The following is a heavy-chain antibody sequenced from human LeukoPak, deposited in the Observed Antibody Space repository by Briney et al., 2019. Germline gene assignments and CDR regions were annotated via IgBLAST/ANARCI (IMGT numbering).Heavy chain of an antibody. CDR2: IYPNDSKT. Sequence: GESLKISCKGSGYNFIGYWIGWVRQMPGKGLEWMGIIYPNDSKTKYSPSFQGQVTISADKSISAAYLQWSSLKASDTAMYYCARSGDYHAFDIWGQGTMVSVSS. J-gene: IGHJ3*02. D-gene: IGHD4-17*01. CDR3: ARSGDYHAFDI. V-gene: IGHV5-51*01. CDR1: GYNFIGYW.